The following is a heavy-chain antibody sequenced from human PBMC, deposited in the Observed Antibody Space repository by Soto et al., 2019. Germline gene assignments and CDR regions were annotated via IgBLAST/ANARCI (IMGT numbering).Heavy chain of an antibody. CDR1: GFTFSSYS. V-gene: IGHV3-23*01. D-gene: IGHD3-22*01. CDR3: AKAAYYYDSSGYPPLGDY. CDR2: ISSSGGST. Sequence: PGGSLRLSCAASGFTFSSYSMNWVRQAPGKGLEWVSYISSSGGSTYYADSVKGRFTISRDNSKNTLYLQMNSLRAEDTAVYYCAKAAYYYDSSGYPPLGDYWGQGTLVTVSS. J-gene: IGHJ4*02.